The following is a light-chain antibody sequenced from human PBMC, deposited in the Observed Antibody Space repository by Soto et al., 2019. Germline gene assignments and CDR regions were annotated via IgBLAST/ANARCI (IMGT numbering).Light chain of an antibody. V-gene: IGLV2-14*02. J-gene: IGLJ2*01. CDR3: QSYDSSLSGSVV. CDR2: ANT. CDR1: SSDVGSYNL. Sequence: QSALTQPASVSGSPGQSITISRTGTSSDVGSYNLVSWYQQHPGKAPKLLIYANTNRPSGVPDRFSGSKSATSASLAITGLQADDEADYYCQSYDSSLSGSVVFGGGTKLTVL.